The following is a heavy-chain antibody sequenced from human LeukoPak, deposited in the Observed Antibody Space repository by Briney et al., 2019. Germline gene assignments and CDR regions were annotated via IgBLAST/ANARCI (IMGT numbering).Heavy chain of an antibody. V-gene: IGHV4-39*07. Sequence: PSETLSLTCTVSGGSISSGPYYWGWIRQPPGKGLEWIGNIYYGENTYYNPSLKSRVTMSLDASKNQFSLELNSVTPADTAVYYCARGGNYWPQWWFDPWGRGTLVSVSS. CDR2: IYYGENT. CDR1: GGSISSGPYY. CDR3: ARGGNYWPQWWFDP. J-gene: IGHJ5*02. D-gene: IGHD1-26*01.